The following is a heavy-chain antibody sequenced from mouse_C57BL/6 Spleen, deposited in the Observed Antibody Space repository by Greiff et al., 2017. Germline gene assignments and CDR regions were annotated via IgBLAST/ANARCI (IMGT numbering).Heavy chain of an antibody. V-gene: IGHV1-80*01. J-gene: IGHJ4*01. D-gene: IGHD2-3*01. CDR3: ERCLYDGYPYYAMDY. Sequence: QVQLQQSGAELVKPGASVKISCKASGYAFSSYWMNWVKQRPGKGLEWIGQIYPGDGDTNYNGKFKGKATLTPDKSSSTAYMQLSSLTSEDSAVYFCERCLYDGYPYYAMDYWGQGTSVTVSS. CDR1: GYAFSSYW. CDR2: IYPGDGDT.